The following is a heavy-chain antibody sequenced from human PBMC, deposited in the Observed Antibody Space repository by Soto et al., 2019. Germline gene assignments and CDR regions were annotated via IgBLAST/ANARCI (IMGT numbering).Heavy chain of an antibody. J-gene: IGHJ5*02. CDR1: GHTFTGYY. CDR2: INHNSGGT. V-gene: IGHV1-2*02. CDR3: ARGKAIDAEIYNLFDP. Sequence: QVQPVQSGAEVKKPGASVKISCKASGHTFTGYYIPWVRQSPGQGLEWMGWINHNSGGTDKGQKLQGRVTMTKDTSIRTVDMELTRLKSAETAVYYCARGKAIDAEIYNLFDPWGQGTLVTVSS. D-gene: IGHD2-2*01.